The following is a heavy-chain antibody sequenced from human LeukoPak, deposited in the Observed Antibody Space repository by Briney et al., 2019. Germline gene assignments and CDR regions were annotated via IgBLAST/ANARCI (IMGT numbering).Heavy chain of an antibody. D-gene: IGHD3-22*01. CDR3: AGGLYDSSGYSI. CDR2: IYSGGST. CDR1: GFTVSSNY. J-gene: IGHJ3*02. V-gene: IGHV3-53*01. Sequence: GGSLRLSCAASGFTVSSNYMSWVRRAPGKGLEWVSVIYSGGSTYYADSVKGRFTISRDNSKNTLYLRMNSLRAEDTAVYYCAGGLYDSSGYSIWGQGTMVTVSS.